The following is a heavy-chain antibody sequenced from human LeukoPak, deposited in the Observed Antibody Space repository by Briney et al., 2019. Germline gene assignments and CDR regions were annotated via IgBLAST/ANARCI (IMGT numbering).Heavy chain of an antibody. D-gene: IGHD3-22*01. V-gene: IGHV4-38-2*02. CDR2: IYHSGST. CDR3: ARARDSSGYFQVAWFDP. Sequence: SETLSLTCTVSGYSISSGYYWGWIRQPPGKGLEWIGSIYHSGSTYYNPSLKSRVTIPVDTSKNQFSLKLSSVTAADTAVYYCARARDSSGYFQVAWFDPWGQGTLVTVSS. J-gene: IGHJ5*02. CDR1: GYSISSGYY.